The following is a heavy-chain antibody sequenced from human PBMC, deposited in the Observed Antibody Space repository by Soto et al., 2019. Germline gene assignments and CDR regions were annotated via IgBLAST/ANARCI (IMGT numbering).Heavy chain of an antibody. CDR3: ARAPVYGDYPWEGLEY. V-gene: IGHV1-3*01. D-gene: IGHD4-17*01. CDR2: INAGNGNT. Sequence: EASVKVSCKASGYTFTSYGISWVRQAPGQRLEWMGWINAGNGNTKYSQKFQGRVTITRDTSASTAYMELSSLRSEDTAVYYCARAPVYGDYPWEGLEYWGQGTLVTVSS. CDR1: GYTFTSYG. J-gene: IGHJ4*02.